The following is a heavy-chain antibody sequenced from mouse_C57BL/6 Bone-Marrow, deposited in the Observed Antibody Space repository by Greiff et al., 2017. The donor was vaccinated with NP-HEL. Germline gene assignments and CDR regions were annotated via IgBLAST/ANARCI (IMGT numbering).Heavy chain of an antibody. D-gene: IGHD1-1*02. CDR1: GYSITSGYY. V-gene: IGHV3-6*01. Sequence: EVQLQESGPGLVKPSQSLSLTCSVTGYSITSGYYWNWIRQFPGNKLEWMGYISYDGSNNYNPSLNNRISITRDTSKNQFFLKLNSVTTEDTATYYCASFMVYYAMDYWGQGTSVTVSS. CDR2: ISYDGSN. CDR3: ASFMVYYAMDY. J-gene: IGHJ4*01.